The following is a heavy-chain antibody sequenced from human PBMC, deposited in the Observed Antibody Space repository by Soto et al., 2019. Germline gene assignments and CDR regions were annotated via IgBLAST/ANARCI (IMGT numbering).Heavy chain of an antibody. V-gene: IGHV3-23*01. J-gene: IGHJ6*02. D-gene: IGHD2-21*02. CDR1: GFTFSNYA. CDR3: ASRAYWLGADWREGYFGMDV. Sequence: EVQLLESGGGLVQPGGSRRLSCAASGFTFSNYAMTWVRQAPGMGLEWVSSISGSGGSTYYADSVKGRFTISRDNSKDTVHLTMTSLRGEDTALDYCASRAYWLGADWREGYFGMDVWGQGTTVTVSS. CDR2: ISGSGGST.